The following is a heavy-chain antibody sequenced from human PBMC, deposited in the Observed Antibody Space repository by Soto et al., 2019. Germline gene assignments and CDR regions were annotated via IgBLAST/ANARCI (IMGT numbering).Heavy chain of an antibody. CDR2: IYYSGST. D-gene: IGHD2-2*01. CDR1: GGSLSSSSYY. Sequence: PSETLSLTCTVSGGSLSSSSYYWGWVRQPPRKGLEWIGSIYYSGSTCYNPSLKSRVTISVDTSKNQFSLKLSSVTAADTAVYYCAHHIVVVPAALALVGKKNWFDPWGQGTLVTVSS. V-gene: IGHV4-39*01. CDR3: AHHIVVVPAALALVGKKNWFDP. J-gene: IGHJ5*02.